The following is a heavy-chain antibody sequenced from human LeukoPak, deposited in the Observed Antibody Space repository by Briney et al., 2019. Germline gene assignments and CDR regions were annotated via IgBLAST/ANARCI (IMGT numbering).Heavy chain of an antibody. J-gene: IGHJ4*02. CDR1: GYTFTGHY. V-gene: IGHV1-2*06. D-gene: IGHD5-24*01. Sequence: ASVKVSCKASGYTFTGHYMHWVRQAPGQGLEWMGRINPNSGGTNYAQKFQGRVTMTRDTSISTAYMELSRLRSDDTAVYYCARLRRDGYNYYFDYWGQGTLVTVSS. CDR3: ARLRRDGYNYYFDY. CDR2: INPNSGGT.